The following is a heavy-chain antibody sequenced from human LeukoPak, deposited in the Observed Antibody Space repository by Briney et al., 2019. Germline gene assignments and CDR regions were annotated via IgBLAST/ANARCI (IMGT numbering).Heavy chain of an antibody. J-gene: IGHJ4*02. CDR2: LNSAGST. CDR1: GFIVSNNF. V-gene: IGHV3-53*01. Sequence: GGSLRLSCAASGFIVSNNFMSWVRQAPGKGLEWVSVLNSAGSTFYLDSVKGRFTISRDNSKNMLFLQMNSLRVEDTAIYYCAGSPWDGIRGVGLDYLDYWGRGTLVTVSS. D-gene: IGHD1-26*01. CDR3: AGSPWDGIRGVGLDYLDY.